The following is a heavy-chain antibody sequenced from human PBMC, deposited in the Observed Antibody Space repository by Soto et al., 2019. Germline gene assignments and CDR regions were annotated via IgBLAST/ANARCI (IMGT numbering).Heavy chain of an antibody. D-gene: IGHD6-6*01. CDR2: ISGSGGST. CDR3: AKDRAARPSYYYYGMDV. J-gene: IGHJ6*02. Sequence: AGGSLRLSCAASGFTFSSYAMSWVRQAPGKGLEWVSAISGSGGSTYYADSVKGRFTISRDNSKNTLYLQMNSLRAEDTAVYYCAKDRAARPSYYYYGMDVWGQGTTVTVSS. CDR1: GFTFSSYA. V-gene: IGHV3-23*01.